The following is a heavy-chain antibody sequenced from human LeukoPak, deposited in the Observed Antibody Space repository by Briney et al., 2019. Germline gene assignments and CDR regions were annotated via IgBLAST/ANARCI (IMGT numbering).Heavy chain of an antibody. Sequence: GGSLRLSCAASGFTFSSYEMNWVRQAPGKGLEWVSYISSSGSTIYYADSVKGRFTISRDDAKNSLYLQMNSLRAEDTAIYYCARGGRLLLNDAFDIWGQGTMVTVSS. D-gene: IGHD1-26*01. CDR1: GFTFSSYE. J-gene: IGHJ3*02. CDR2: ISSSGSTI. V-gene: IGHV3-48*03. CDR3: ARGGRLLLNDAFDI.